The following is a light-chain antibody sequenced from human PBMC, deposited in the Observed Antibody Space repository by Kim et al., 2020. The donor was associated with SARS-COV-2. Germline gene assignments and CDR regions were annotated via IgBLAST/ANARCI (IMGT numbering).Light chain of an antibody. V-gene: IGLV3-1*01. CDR3: QACDSSTAV. Sequence: SYELTQPPSVSVSPGQTASITCSGSKLGDKYAYWYQKKPGQSPVLVIYQHTKRPSGISQRFSGSSSGNTATLTISRAQTMDEADYYCQACDSSTAVFGGGTKLTVL. CDR1: KLGDKY. J-gene: IGLJ3*02. CDR2: QHT.